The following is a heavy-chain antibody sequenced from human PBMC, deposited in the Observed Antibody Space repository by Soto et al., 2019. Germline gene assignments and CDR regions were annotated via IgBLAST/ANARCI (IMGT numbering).Heavy chain of an antibody. CDR2: IYYSGST. CDR3: ASYSSSSQFWYYYYGMDV. J-gene: IGHJ6*02. Sequence: SDALSRTARLAGGSGWSSRYDRSRIRQPPGKGLEWIGSIYYSGSTYYNPSLKSRVTISVDTSKNQFSLKLSSVTAADTAVYYCASYSSSSQFWYYYYGMDVWGQGTTVT. V-gene: IGHV4-39*01. D-gene: IGHD6-6*01. CDR1: GGSGWSSRYD.